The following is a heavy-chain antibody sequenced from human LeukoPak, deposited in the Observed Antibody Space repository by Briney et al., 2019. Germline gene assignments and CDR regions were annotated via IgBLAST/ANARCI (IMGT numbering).Heavy chain of an antibody. CDR2: IDHSGKS. J-gene: IGHJ4*02. V-gene: IGHV4-38-2*01. CDR3: ARVWGYTYGYFDY. Sequence: PAETLSLTCAVSGYSISSDYYWGCIRQPPGQGLEWIGSIDHSGKSYYNPSLNGPITISADTSKNQVFLKLNSVTAPDTAVYYCARVWGYTYGYFDYWGQGTLVTVSS. CDR1: GYSISSDYY. D-gene: IGHD5-18*01.